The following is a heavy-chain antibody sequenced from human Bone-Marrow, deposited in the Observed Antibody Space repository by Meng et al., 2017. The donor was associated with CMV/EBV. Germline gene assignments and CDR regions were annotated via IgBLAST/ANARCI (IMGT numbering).Heavy chain of an antibody. CDR2: INPSGGST. J-gene: IGHJ5*02. D-gene: IGHD6-6*01. Sequence: ASVKVSCKASGYTFTSYYMHWVRQAPGQGLEWMGIINPSGGSTSYAQKFQGRVTMTRDTSTSTVYMELSSLRSEDTAVYYCARVSVRKTRAIAPRRDWFDPWGQGTLVTVSS. V-gene: IGHV1-46*01. CDR3: ARVSVRKTRAIAPRRDWFDP. CDR1: GYTFTSYY.